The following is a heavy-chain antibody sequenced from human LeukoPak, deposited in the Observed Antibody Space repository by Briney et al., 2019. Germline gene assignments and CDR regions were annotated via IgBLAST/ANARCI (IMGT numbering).Heavy chain of an antibody. D-gene: IGHD1-14*01. CDR1: GGSVSSSEYY. CDR3: AREDPDRKIDY. Sequence: SETLSLTCTVSGGSVSSSEYYCDWIRQPPGKGLQWIGTIYYSGSTSYNPSLKSRVTISVDKPKNHFSLKLSSVTAADTAVYHCAREDPDRKIDYWGQGTLVTVSS. J-gene: IGHJ4*02. V-gene: IGHV4-39*07. CDR2: IYYSGST.